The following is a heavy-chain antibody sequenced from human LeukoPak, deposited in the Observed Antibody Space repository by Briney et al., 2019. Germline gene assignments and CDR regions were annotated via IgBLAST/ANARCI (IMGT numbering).Heavy chain of an antibody. Sequence: SETLSLTCTVSGGSISSYYWSWIRQPPGKGLEWIGYIYYSGSINYNPSLKSRVTISVDTSKNQFSLKLSSVTAADTAVYYCARFLYRYYFDYWGQGTLVTVSS. V-gene: IGHV4-59*12. J-gene: IGHJ4*02. CDR1: GGSISSYY. D-gene: IGHD2-2*02. CDR3: ARFLYRYYFDY. CDR2: IYYSGSI.